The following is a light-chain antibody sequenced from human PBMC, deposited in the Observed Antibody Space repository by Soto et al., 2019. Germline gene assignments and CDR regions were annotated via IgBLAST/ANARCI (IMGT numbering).Light chain of an antibody. CDR2: GAS. CDR3: QQYGSSPGLT. V-gene: IGKV3-20*01. J-gene: IGKJ4*01. CDR1: QSVSSSY. Sequence: EIVLTQSPGTLSLSPGERATLSCRASQSVSSSYLAWYQQKSGQAPRLLIYGASSRATGIPDRFSGSGSGTDFTLTISRLEPEDFAVYYCQQYGSSPGLTFGGGTKVDIK.